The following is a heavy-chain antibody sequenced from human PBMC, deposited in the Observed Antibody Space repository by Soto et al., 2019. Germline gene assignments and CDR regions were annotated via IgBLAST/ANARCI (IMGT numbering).Heavy chain of an antibody. D-gene: IGHD2-2*03. CDR3: ASYGYCSSTSCYGGEANWFDP. CDR1: GGTFSSYT. Sequence: SVKVSCKASGGTFSSYTISWVRQAPGQGLEWMGRIIPILGIANYAQKFQGRVTITADKSTSTAYMELSSLRSEDTAVYYCASYGYCSSTSCYGGEANWFDPWG. J-gene: IGHJ5*02. V-gene: IGHV1-69*02. CDR2: IIPILGIA.